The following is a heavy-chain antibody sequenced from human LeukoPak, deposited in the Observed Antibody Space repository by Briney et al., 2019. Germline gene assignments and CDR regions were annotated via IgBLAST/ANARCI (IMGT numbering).Heavy chain of an antibody. CDR1: GGSISSYY. J-gene: IGHJ4*02. CDR2: IYTSGST. CDR3: ARDRADGSGSYYSDY. V-gene: IGHV4-4*07. Sequence: SEILSLTCTVSGGSISSYYWSWIRQPAGKGLEWIGRIYTSGSTNYNPSLKSRVTMSVDTSKNQFSLKLSSVTAADTAVYYCARDRADGSGSYYSDYWGQGTLVTVSS. D-gene: IGHD3-10*01.